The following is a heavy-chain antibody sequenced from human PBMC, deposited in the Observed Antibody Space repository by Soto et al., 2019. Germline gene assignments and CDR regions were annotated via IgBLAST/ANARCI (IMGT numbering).Heavy chain of an antibody. CDR3: ARDRYYYDSSGSDGMDV. Sequence: ASVKVSCKASGYTFTSYYMHWVRQALGQGLEWMGIINPSGGSTSYAQKFQGRVTMTRDTSTSTVYMELSSLRSEDTAVYYCARDRYYYDSSGSDGMDVWGQGTTVTVSS. J-gene: IGHJ6*02. CDR2: INPSGGST. D-gene: IGHD3-22*01. CDR1: GYTFTSYY. V-gene: IGHV1-46*01.